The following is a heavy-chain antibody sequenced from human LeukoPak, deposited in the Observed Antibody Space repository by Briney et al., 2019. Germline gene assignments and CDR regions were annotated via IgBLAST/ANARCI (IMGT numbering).Heavy chain of an antibody. CDR1: GFTFSSYG. J-gene: IGHJ4*02. V-gene: IGHV3-30*18. CDR2: ISYDGSNK. CDR3: AKAYCGGDCYDY. Sequence: PGGSLRLSCAASGFTFSSYGMHWVRQAPGKGLEWVAVISYDGSNKYYADSVKGRFTISRDNSKNTLYLQMSSLRAEDTAVYYCAKAYCGGDCYDYWGQGTLVTVSS. D-gene: IGHD2-21*01.